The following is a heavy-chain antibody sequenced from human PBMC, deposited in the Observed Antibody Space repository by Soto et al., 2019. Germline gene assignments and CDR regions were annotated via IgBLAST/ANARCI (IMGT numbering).Heavy chain of an antibody. J-gene: IGHJ6*02. CDR3: ARDRSYYDILTGYYGSYYYYGMDV. V-gene: IGHV1-69*06. CDR1: GGTFSSYA. Sequence: SVKVSCNASGGTFSSYAISWVRQAPGQGLEWMGGIIPIFGTANYAQKFQGRVTITADKSTSTAYMELSSLRSEDTAVYYCARDRSYYDILTGYYGSYYYYGMDVWGQGTTVTVSS. D-gene: IGHD3-9*01. CDR2: IIPIFGTA.